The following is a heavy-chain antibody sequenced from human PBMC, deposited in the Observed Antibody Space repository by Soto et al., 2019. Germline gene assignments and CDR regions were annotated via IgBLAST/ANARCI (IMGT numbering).Heavy chain of an antibody. CDR3: ARDPSDPTIAAAGTAYS. V-gene: IGHV3-48*01. CDR1: GFTFSSYT. D-gene: IGHD6-13*01. Sequence: GGSLRLSCAASGFTFSSYTMNWVRQAPGKGPEWVSYISSSSSSTIYYADSVKGRFTISRDNAKNSLYLQMNSLRAEDTAVYYCARDPSDPTIAAAGTAYSWGQGTLVTVSS. J-gene: IGHJ4*02. CDR2: ISSSSSSTI.